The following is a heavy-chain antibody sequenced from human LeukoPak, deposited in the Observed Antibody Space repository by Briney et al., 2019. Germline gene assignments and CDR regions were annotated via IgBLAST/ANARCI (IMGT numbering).Heavy chain of an antibody. CDR2: KWYDGSKK. CDR3: ARAGYCSGGSCYGNDY. D-gene: IGHD2-15*01. Sequence: GGSLRLSCAASGFTFNTYGMHWVRQAPGKGLEWLEVKWYDGSKKHHADSVKGRFTISRDNSKNTLYLQMDSLRVEDTAVYYCARAGYCSGGSCYGNDYWGQGTLVTVSS. J-gene: IGHJ4*02. CDR1: GFTFNTYG. V-gene: IGHV3-33*01.